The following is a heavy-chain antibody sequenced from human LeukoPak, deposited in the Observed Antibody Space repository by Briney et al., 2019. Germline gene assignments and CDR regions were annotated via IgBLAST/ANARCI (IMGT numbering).Heavy chain of an antibody. CDR1: GGSISSGSYY. J-gene: IGHJ4*02. D-gene: IGHD5-12*01. Sequence: SETLSLTCTVSGGSISSGSYYWNWIRQPAGKGLEWIGRIYTSGGTNYNPSLKSRVTISADTSKNQFSLKLTSVTAADTAVYYCASGSRGYSGYGQFDYWGQGTLVTVSS. CDR2: IYTSGGT. CDR3: ASGSRGYSGYGQFDY. V-gene: IGHV4-61*02.